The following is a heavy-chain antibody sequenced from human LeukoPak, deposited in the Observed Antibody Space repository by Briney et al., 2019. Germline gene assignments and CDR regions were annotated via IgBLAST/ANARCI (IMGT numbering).Heavy chain of an antibody. V-gene: IGHV1-18*01. CDR3: ARARRYCSSTSCYWYFDY. CDR2: ISGYNGNT. J-gene: IGHJ4*01. Sequence: ASVKVSCKASGYTFTTYNINWVRQAPGQGLEWMGWISGYNGNTNYAQKFQGRVTMTRDTSISTAYMELSRLRSDDTAVYYCARARRYCSSTSCYWYFDYWGQEPWSPSPQ. D-gene: IGHD2-2*01. CDR1: GYTFTTYN.